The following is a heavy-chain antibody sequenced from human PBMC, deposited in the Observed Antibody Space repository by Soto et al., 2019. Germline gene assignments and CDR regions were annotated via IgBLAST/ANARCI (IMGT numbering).Heavy chain of an antibody. J-gene: IGHJ4*02. Sequence: VQLVESAGGVVQPGRSLRLSCAASGFTFSSSSIHWVRQAPGKGLEWVAVISYDGSNKFYADSVKGRFTISRDNYKNTLYLQMDGLRSEDTAVYYCAKDRVVAGIGEFDYWGQGTLVTVSS. D-gene: IGHD6-19*01. CDR3: AKDRVVAGIGEFDY. CDR2: ISYDGSNK. CDR1: GFTFSSSS. V-gene: IGHV3-30*01.